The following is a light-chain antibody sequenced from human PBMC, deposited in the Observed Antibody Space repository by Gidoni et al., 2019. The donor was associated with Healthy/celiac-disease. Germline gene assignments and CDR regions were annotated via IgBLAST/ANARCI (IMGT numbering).Light chain of an antibody. CDR1: QSVSSY. V-gene: IGKV3-11*01. J-gene: IGKJ2*01. CDR2: DAS. Sequence: EIVLTQSPATLSLSPGDRATLSCRARQSVSSYLAWYQQKPGQAPRLLIYDASNRATGIPARFSGSGSGTDFTLTISGLEPEDFAVYYCQQRSNWPYTFGQGTKLEIK. CDR3: QQRSNWPYT.